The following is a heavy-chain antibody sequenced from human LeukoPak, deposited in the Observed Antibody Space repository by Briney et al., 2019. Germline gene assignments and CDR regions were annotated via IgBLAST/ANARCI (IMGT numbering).Heavy chain of an antibody. V-gene: IGHV4-31*03. CDR2: IYYSGST. Sequence: SQTLSLTCTVSLGSINSDGYYWTWIRQHPGKGLAWIGYIYYSGSTSYTPSLKSRLTMSVETSKNQFSLRLSSVTGADTAVYYCARGIAVAGMGIDYWGPGTLVTVSS. D-gene: IGHD6-19*01. CDR1: LGSINSDGYY. J-gene: IGHJ4*02. CDR3: ARGIAVAGMGIDY.